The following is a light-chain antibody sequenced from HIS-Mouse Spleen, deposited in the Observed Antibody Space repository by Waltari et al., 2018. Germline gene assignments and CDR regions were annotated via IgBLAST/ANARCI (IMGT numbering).Light chain of an antibody. J-gene: IGKJ5*01. CDR2: DAS. CDR1: QSVSSY. CDR3: QQRQRT. Sequence: EIVMTQSPANLSLSPGERATLSCRASQSVSSYLAWYQQKPGQAPRLLIYDASNRATGIPARFSGSGSGTDFTLTISSLEPEDFAVYYCQQRQRTFGQGTRLEIK. V-gene: IGKV3-11*01.